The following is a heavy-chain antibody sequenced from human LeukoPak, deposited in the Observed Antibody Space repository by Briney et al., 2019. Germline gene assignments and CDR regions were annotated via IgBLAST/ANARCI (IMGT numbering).Heavy chain of an antibody. J-gene: IGHJ3*01. CDR3: AGRDNWNYLSAFDF. CDR2: IKQDGSEK. CDR1: GFTFSSYW. Sequence: RGSLRLSCAASGFTFSSYWMSWVRQAPGKGLEWVANIKQDGSEKYYVDSVKGRFTISRDNAKNSLYLQMNSLRAEDTAVYYCAGRDNWNYLSAFDFWGQGTMVTVSS. V-gene: IGHV3-7*01. D-gene: IGHD1-7*01.